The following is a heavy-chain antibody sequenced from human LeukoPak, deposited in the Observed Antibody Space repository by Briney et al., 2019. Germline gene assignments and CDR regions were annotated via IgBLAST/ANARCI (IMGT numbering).Heavy chain of an antibody. V-gene: IGHV4-31*03. CDR1: GGSISSGGYY. CDR2: IYYSGST. J-gene: IGHJ6*02. CDR3: ARDRIQLWSGMDV. D-gene: IGHD5-18*01. Sequence: SETLSLTCTVSGGSISSGGYYWSWIRQHPGKGLEWIGYIYYSGSTYYNPSLKSRVTISVDTSKNQFSLKLSSVTAADTAVYYCARDRIQLWSGMDVWGQGTRVTVSS.